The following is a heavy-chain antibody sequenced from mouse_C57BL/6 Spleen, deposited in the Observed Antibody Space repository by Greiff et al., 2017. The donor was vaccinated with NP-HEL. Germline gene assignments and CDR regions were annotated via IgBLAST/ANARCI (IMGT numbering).Heavy chain of an antibody. Sequence: VKLQESGAELVKPGASVKISCKASGYAFSSYWMNWVKQRPGKGLEWIGQIYPGDGDTNYNGKFKGKATLTADKSSSTAYMQLSSLNSEDSAVYFCSTLDSSGYVYFAYLGQGTPVTVSA. CDR3: STLDSSGYVYFAY. D-gene: IGHD3-2*02. CDR2: IYPGDGDT. J-gene: IGHJ3*01. V-gene: IGHV1-80*01. CDR1: GYAFSSYW.